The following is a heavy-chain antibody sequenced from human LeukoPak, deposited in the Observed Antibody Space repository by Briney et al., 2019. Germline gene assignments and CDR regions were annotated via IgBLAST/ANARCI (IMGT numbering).Heavy chain of an antibody. V-gene: IGHV1-8*01. Sequence: ASVKVSCKASGYTFTSYDINWVRQATGQGLEWMGWMNPNSGNTGYAQQFQGRVTMTRNTSISTAYMELSSLRAEDTALYYCAKGLAYCGGDCYSGCDYWGQGTLVTVSS. J-gene: IGHJ4*02. CDR3: AKGLAYCGGDCYSGCDY. CDR2: MNPNSGNT. CDR1: GYTFTSYD. D-gene: IGHD2-21*02.